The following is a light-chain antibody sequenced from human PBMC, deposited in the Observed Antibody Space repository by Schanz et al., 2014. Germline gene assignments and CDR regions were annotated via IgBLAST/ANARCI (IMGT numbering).Light chain of an antibody. CDR1: QSLGSW. J-gene: IGKJ1*01. CDR3: QQLNSYPWT. Sequence: DIQMTQSPSNLSASVGDRVTITCRASQSLGSWLAWYQQKPGKAPKILIWDASTLERGVPSRFSGSGSGTEFTLTISSLQPEDFATYYCQQLNSYPWTFGQGTKVEIK. V-gene: IGKV1-5*01. CDR2: DAS.